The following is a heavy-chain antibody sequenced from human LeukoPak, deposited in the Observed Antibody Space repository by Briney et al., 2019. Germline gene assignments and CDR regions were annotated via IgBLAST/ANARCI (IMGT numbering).Heavy chain of an antibody. Sequence: PGGSLRLSCAASGFNFDDYAMHWVRQAPGKGLEWVSSINWNSETIGYADSVKGRFTISRDNAKSSLYLQMKRLRVEDTALYYCVKEDGFSSYVLFDNWGRGTLVTVSS. J-gene: IGHJ4*02. CDR1: GFNFDDYA. V-gene: IGHV3-9*01. CDR2: INWNSETI. CDR3: VKEDGFSSYVLFDN. D-gene: IGHD5-12*01.